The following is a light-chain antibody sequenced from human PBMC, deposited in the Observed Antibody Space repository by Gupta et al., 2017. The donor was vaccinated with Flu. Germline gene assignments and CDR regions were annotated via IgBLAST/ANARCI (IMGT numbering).Light chain of an antibody. CDR3: CSYAGSSTVM. Sequence: QSALTQPASVSGSPGQSITISCTGSSSDIGGFNLVSWYQLHPDKAPKLLIFEAYKRPSGVSNRFSGSKSGNTASLTISGLQAEDDGDYFCCSYAGSSTVMFGGGTKLTVL. CDR2: EAY. V-gene: IGLV2-23*01. J-gene: IGLJ3*02. CDR1: SSDIGGFNL.